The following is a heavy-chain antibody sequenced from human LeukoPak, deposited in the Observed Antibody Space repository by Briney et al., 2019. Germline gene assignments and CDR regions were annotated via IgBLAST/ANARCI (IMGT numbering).Heavy chain of an antibody. CDR1: GGSISSSSYY. Sequence: PSETLSLTCTVSGGSISSSSYYWGWIRQPPGKGLEWIGSIYYSGSTYYNPSLKSRVTISVDTSKNQFSLKLSSVTAADTAVYYCVKSGDYFLAHWGQGTLVTVSS. V-gene: IGHV4-39*07. CDR2: IYYSGST. D-gene: IGHD4-17*01. J-gene: IGHJ4*02. CDR3: VKSGDYFLAH.